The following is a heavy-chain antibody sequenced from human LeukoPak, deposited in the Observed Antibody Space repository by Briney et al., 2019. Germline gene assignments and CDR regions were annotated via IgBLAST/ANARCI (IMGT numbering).Heavy chain of an antibody. V-gene: IGHV3-48*03. CDR1: GFTFSSYE. D-gene: IGHD6-19*01. CDR3: ARVMGIAVAGTDLDY. J-gene: IGHJ4*02. CDR2: ISSSGSTI. Sequence: GGSLRLSCAASGFTFSSYEMNWVRQAPGKGLGWVSCISSSGSTIYYADSVKGRFTISRDNAKNSLYLQMNSLRAEDTAVYYCARVMGIAVAGTDLDYWGQGTLVTVSS.